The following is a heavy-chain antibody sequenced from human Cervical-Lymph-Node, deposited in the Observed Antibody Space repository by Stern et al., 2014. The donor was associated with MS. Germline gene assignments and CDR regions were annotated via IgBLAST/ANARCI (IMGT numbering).Heavy chain of an antibody. Sequence: VQLVESGPGLVKPSETLSLSCTVSGDSVTSRSYYWSWLRQSPGKGLEWIGFIYYGGGSSYKPSLKGRVTISADTSRSQIFLRLRSVTAADTAVYYCARDGYSSTQYYLEYWGQGILVTVSP. J-gene: IGHJ4*02. CDR1: GDSVTSRSYY. CDR3: ARDGYSSTQYYLEY. D-gene: IGHD2-2*01. CDR2: IYYGGGS. V-gene: IGHV4-61*01.